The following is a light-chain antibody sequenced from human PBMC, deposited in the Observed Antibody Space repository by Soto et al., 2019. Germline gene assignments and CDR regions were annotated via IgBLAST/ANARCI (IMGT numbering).Light chain of an antibody. V-gene: IGLV1-47*01. CDR3: QSYDISLHNYV. CDR2: RNN. Sequence: QSVLTQPPSASGTPGQRVNISCSGSSSNIGSNYVYWYRQFPGTAPKLLIQRNNQRPSGVPARFSGSKSGTSASLAISGLRSVDEADYYCQSYDISLHNYVFGTGTKVTVL. J-gene: IGLJ1*01. CDR1: SSNIGSNY.